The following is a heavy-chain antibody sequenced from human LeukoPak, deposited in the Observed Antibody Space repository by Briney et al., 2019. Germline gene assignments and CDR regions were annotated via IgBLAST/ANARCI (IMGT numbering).Heavy chain of an antibody. CDR3: ARVMWHYDFWSGYYKNWFDP. V-gene: IGHV3-21*01. CDR1: GGSISSSN. CDR2: ISGGSTYI. D-gene: IGHD3-3*01. Sequence: SSGTLSLTCAVSGGSISSSNWWSWIRQPPGKGLEWISSISGGSTYIYYADSVRGRFTISRDNAKNSVYLQMNSLRGEDTAVYYCARVMWHYDFWSGYYKNWFDPWGQGTLVTVSS. J-gene: IGHJ5*02.